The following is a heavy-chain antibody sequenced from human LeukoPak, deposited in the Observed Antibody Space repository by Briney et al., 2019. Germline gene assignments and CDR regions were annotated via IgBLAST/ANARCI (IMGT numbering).Heavy chain of an antibody. V-gene: IGHV1-46*01. CDR2: INPSGGST. CDR1: GYTFTSYY. J-gene: IGHJ4*02. Sequence: ASVKVSCKASGYTFTSYYMHWVRQAPGQGLEWMGIINPSGGSTSYAQKFQGRVTMTRDTSTSTVYMELSSLRSEDTAVYYCARGYSGYVILSSDVGYDSSDNFDYWGQGTLVTVSS. D-gene: IGHD5-12*01. CDR3: ARGYSGYVILSSDVGYDSSDNFDY.